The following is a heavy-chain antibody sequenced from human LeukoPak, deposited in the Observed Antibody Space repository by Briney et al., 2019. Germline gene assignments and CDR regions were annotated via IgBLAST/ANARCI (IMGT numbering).Heavy chain of an antibody. CDR1: GGSISSGSYY. J-gene: IGHJ4*02. CDR3: ARDHIPHGGSFGD. Sequence: SQTLSLTCTVSGGSISSGSYYWSWIRQPAGKGLEWIGRIYTSGSTNYNPSLKSRVTISVDTSKNQFSLKLSSVTAADTAVYYCARDHIPHGGSFGDWGQGTLVTVSS. CDR2: IYTSGST. D-gene: IGHD2-21*01. V-gene: IGHV4-61*02.